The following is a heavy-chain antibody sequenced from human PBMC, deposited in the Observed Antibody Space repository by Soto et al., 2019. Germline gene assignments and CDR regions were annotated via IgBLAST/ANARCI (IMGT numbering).Heavy chain of an antibody. CDR1: GFTFSSDE. D-gene: IGHD3-22*01. V-gene: IGHV3-48*03. CDR2: ISSSGSTI. Sequence: GGSLRLSCAASGFTFSSDEMNWVRQAPGKGLEWVSYISSSGSTIYYADSVKGRFTISRDNAKNSLYLQMNSLRAEDTAVYYCARVEYYYDSKGYQSENFFLDYWAQGTLDIGSS. CDR3: ARVEYYYDSKGYQSENFFLDY. J-gene: IGHJ4*02.